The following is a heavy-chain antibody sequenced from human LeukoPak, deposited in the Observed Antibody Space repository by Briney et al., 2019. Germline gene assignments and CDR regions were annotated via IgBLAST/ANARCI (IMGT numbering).Heavy chain of an antibody. CDR2: IYYTGTT. CDR1: GGSISNTYYY. J-gene: IGHJ4*02. D-gene: IGHD6-13*01. Sequence: PSETLSLTYTVSGGSISNTYYYWAWSRQPPGRGLEWIGSIYYTGTTFDNPSLKSRVTLSVDTSKNQFSLRLTSVTAADTAFYYCAREEYSSDWYGHDSWGQGTLVTVSS. V-gene: IGHV4-39*07. CDR3: AREEYSSDWYGHDS.